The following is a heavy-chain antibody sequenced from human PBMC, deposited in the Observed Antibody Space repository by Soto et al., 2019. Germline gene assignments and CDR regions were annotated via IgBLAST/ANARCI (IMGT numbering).Heavy chain of an antibody. Sequence: SETLSLTCTVSGGSISSYYWSWIRQPPGKGLEWIVYIYYSGSTNYNPSLKSRVTISVDTSKNQFSLKLSSVTAADTAVYYCARVPALLWFGELSGSWFDPWGQGTLVTVSS. J-gene: IGHJ5*02. V-gene: IGHV4-59*01. CDR1: GGSISSYY. CDR3: ARVPALLWFGELSGSWFDP. CDR2: IYYSGST. D-gene: IGHD3-10*01.